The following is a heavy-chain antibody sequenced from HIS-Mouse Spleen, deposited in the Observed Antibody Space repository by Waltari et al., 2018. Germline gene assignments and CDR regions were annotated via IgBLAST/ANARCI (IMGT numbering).Heavy chain of an antibody. Sequence: QVQLQQWGAGLLKPSATLSLTCAVYGGSFSGYYWSWIRQPPGKGLVWIGEINHSGSTNYNPSLKSRVTISVDTSKNQFSLKLSSVTAADTAVYYCARVSIAAPDAFDIWGQGTMVTVSS. CDR3: ARVSIAAPDAFDI. V-gene: IGHV4-34*01. J-gene: IGHJ3*02. CDR2: INHSGST. CDR1: GGSFSGYY. D-gene: IGHD6-6*01.